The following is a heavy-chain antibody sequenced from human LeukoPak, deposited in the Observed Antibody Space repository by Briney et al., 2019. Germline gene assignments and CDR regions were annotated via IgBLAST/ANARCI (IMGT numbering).Heavy chain of an antibody. J-gene: IGHJ5*02. Sequence: PGGSLRLSCAASGFSFSSHRMHWVRQAPGKRLEWVAVIWDDGNNKRYANSVNGRFTISRDNSENTLYLQMNGLTAEDTAMYYCARDSYQDYYGRFDPWGQGTLVIVSS. CDR1: GFSFSSHR. V-gene: IGHV3-33*01. D-gene: IGHD3-10*01. CDR2: IWDDGNNK. CDR3: ARDSYQDYYGRFDP.